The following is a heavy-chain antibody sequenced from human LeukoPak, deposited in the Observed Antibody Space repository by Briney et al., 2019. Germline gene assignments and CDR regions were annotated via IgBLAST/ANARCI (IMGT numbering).Heavy chain of an antibody. D-gene: IGHD5-18*01. CDR3: AKGRDTNS. CDR1: GFTFSSYG. J-gene: IGHJ4*02. Sequence: GGSLRLSCAASGFTFSSYGMHWVRQAPGKGLEWVAVISYDGSNKYYADSVKGRFTISIDNSKNTLYLQMNSLRAEDTAVYYCAKGRDTNSWGQGTLVTVSS. CDR2: ISYDGSNK. V-gene: IGHV3-30*18.